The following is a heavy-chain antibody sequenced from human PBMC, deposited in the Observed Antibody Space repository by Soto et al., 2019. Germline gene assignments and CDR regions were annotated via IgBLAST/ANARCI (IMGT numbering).Heavy chain of an antibody. Sequence: PGGSLRLSCAASGFTFSDYALTWVRQAPGKGLEWVSALSGSGGNTYYPDSVKGRFTISRDNSKNTLYLQMNSLRAEDTAVYYCAKTGDSRLDFWSRTSNYYYMDVWGKGTTVTVSS. CDR3: AKTGDSRLDFWSRTSNYYYMDV. J-gene: IGHJ6*03. D-gene: IGHD3-3*01. CDR1: GFTFSDYA. V-gene: IGHV3-23*01. CDR2: LSGSGGNT.